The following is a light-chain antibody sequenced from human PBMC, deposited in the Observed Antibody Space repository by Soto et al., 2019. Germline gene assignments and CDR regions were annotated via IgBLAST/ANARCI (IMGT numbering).Light chain of an antibody. CDR2: DAS. CDR3: QQRSNWPPLT. J-gene: IGKJ4*01. V-gene: IGKV3-11*01. Sequence: EIVLTQSPATLSLSPGERATLSCRASQSVSSYLAWYQQKPGQAPRLLIYDASNRATGIPARFSGSGSGTDVTLTLSSLEPEDFAVYYCQQRSNWPPLTFGGGTKVEIK. CDR1: QSVSSY.